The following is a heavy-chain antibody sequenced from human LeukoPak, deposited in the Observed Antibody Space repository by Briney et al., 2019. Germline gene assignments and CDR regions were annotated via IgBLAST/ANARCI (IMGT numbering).Heavy chain of an antibody. CDR3: TTDLTLPELWFGELPPNYYYYGMDV. D-gene: IGHD3-10*01. CDR2: IKSKTDGGTT. CDR1: GFTFSNAW. J-gene: IGHJ6*02. V-gene: IGHV3-15*01. Sequence: GGSLRLSCAASGFTFSNAWMSWVRQAPGKGLEWVGRIKSKTDGGTTDYAAPVKGRFTISRDDSKNTLYLQMNSLKTEDTAVYYCTTDLTLPELWFGELPPNYYYYGMDVWGQGTTVTVSS.